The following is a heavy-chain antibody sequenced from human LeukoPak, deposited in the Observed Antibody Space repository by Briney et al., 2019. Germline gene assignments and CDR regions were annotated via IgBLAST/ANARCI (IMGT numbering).Heavy chain of an antibody. CDR1: GFAFSSYA. Sequence: GGSLRLSCAASGFAFSSYAISWVRQAPGKGLGWVSSISGSGGSTYYADSVKGRFTISRDNSKNTLYLQMNSLRAEDTAVYYCARAPKSCSSSRCYAGAVDYWGQGTLVTVSS. V-gene: IGHV3-23*01. CDR3: ARAPKSCSSSRCYAGAVDY. D-gene: IGHD2-2*01. J-gene: IGHJ4*02. CDR2: ISGSGGST.